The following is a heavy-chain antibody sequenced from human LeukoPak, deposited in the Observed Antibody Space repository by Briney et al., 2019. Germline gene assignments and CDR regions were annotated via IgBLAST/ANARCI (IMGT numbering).Heavy chain of an antibody. CDR3: ARGVVVAANGFDYMDV. CDR1: GYTFTCYY. J-gene: IGHJ6*03. Sequence: ASVKVSCKASGYTFTCYYMHWVRQPPGQGLEWMGWINPNSGGTNYAQKFQGRVTMTRDTSISTAYMELSRLRSDDTAVYYCARGVVVAANGFDYMDVWGKGTTVTVSS. V-gene: IGHV1-2*02. D-gene: IGHD2-15*01. CDR2: INPNSGGT.